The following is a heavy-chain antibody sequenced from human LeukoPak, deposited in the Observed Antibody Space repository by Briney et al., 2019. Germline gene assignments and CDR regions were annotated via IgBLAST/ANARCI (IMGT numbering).Heavy chain of an antibody. V-gene: IGHV3-7*01. CDR3: VRSGSYFSK. D-gene: IGHD1-26*01. Sequence: PGGSLRLSCAASGFILSSHWMSWVRQAPGKGLEWVANIHLDGNDKNYVDSVKGRFTISRDNAKNSLYLQMNSLRAEDTAMYYCVRSGSYFSKWGQGTLVTVSS. CDR1: GFILSSHW. CDR2: IHLDGNDK. J-gene: IGHJ4*02.